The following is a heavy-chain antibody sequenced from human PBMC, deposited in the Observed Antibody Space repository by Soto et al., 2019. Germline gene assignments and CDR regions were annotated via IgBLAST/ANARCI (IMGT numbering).Heavy chain of an antibody. D-gene: IGHD3-3*01. CDR2: IDPSDSYT. CDR1: GYSFTSYW. Sequence: PGESLKISCKGSGYSFTSYWISWVRQMPGKGLEWMGRIDPSDSYTNYSPSFQGHVTISADKSISTAYLQWSSLKASDTAMYYCARVGNTIFGGSAWFEPWAQGTLVTVPS. J-gene: IGHJ5*02. CDR3: ARVGNTIFGGSAWFEP. V-gene: IGHV5-10-1*01.